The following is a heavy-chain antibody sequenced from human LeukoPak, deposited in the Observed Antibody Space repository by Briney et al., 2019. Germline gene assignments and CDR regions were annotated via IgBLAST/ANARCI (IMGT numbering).Heavy chain of an antibody. Sequence: KPGGSLRLSCAASGFTFSSYSMNWVRQAPGKGLEWVSSISSSSSYIYYADSVKGRFTISRDNSKNTLYLQMNSLRAEDTAVYYCANNPTASRWGQGTLVTVSS. CDR2: ISSSSSYI. V-gene: IGHV3-21*04. D-gene: IGHD5-24*01. J-gene: IGHJ4*02. CDR1: GFTFSSYS. CDR3: ANNPTASR.